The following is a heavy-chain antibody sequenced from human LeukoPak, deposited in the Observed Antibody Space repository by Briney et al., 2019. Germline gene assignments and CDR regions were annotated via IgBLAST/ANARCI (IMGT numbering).Heavy chain of an antibody. CDR1: GYRFDTYW. CDR3: ARQEEKAGPGDY. J-gene: IGHJ4*02. CDR2: IYPGDSDT. Sequence: GESLKISCKGSGYRFDTYWIAWVRQMPGRGLEWMGIIYPGDSDTRYSPSFEGQVTISADKSISTAYLQWSSLKGSDSAMYHCARQEEKAGPGDYWGQGTLVTVSS. V-gene: IGHV5-51*01.